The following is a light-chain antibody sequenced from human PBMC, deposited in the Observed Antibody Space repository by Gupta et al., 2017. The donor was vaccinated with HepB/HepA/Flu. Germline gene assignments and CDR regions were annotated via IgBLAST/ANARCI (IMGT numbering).Light chain of an antibody. CDR2: GVS. CDR3: PSYASSISGSMV. Sequence: HSVLTQPPSVSGSPSPRVTISCTGSSSSIGAGYDVNWYQQLPGKAPKLIIYGVSNRPSGVPDRFSGSKSGNAASLAIAGLQAEDEADYYCPSYASSISGSMVFGGGTKLTVL. V-gene: IGLV1-40*01. CDR1: SSSIGAGYD. J-gene: IGLJ2*01.